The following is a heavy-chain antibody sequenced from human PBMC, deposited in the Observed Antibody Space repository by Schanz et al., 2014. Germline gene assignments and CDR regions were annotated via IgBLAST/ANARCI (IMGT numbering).Heavy chain of an antibody. CDR3: ARDRYCPGARCPGWFDP. V-gene: IGHV4-31*11. J-gene: IGHJ5*02. CDR2: IYYRGST. Sequence: QVQLQESGPGLVKPSQTLSLTCAVSGGSISSGGYTWSWIRQPPGKGLEWIGYIYYRGSTYYNPSLKSRVTISTDMSRNQFSLRLKSVTAADTAVYHCARDRYCPGARCPGWFDPWGQGTLVTVSS. D-gene: IGHD2-8*02. CDR1: GGSISSGGYT.